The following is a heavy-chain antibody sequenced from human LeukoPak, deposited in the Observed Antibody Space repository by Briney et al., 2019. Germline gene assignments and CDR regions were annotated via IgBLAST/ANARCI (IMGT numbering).Heavy chain of an antibody. V-gene: IGHV1-2*02. CDR2: INPNSGGT. CDR3: GRKSASRKTSEFDY. CDR1: GYTFTGYY. J-gene: IGHJ4*02. Sequence: ASVKVSCKTSGYTFTGYYMHWVRQAPGQRLEWMGWINPNSGGTNYAQKFQGRVTMTRDTSISTAYMELSRLTFDDTAVYYCGRKSASRKTSEFDYWGQGTLVTVSS. D-gene: IGHD2-2*01.